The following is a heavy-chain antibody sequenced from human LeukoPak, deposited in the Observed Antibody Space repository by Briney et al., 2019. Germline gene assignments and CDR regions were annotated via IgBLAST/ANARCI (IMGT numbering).Heavy chain of an antibody. V-gene: IGHV4-59*11. CDR2: VDHSGTT. D-gene: IGHD6-13*01. CDR3: ATRPADSTWYGVFDF. J-gene: IGHJ4*02. Sequence: SETLSLTCSVSGVSLRGHLWCSIRQPPGTGLEWIGYVDHSGTTNYNPSLESRVTMSVDTSKNQFSLKLSSLTAADTALYYCATRPADSTWYGVFDFWSRGTLVTVSS. CDR1: GVSLRGHL.